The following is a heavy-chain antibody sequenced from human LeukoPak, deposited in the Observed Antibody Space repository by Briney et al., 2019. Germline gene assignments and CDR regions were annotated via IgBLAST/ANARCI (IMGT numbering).Heavy chain of an antibody. Sequence: GGSLLLSCAASGFTFSSYGMHWVRQAPGKGLEWVAVISYDGSNKYYADSVKGRFTISRDNSKNTLYLQMNSLRAEDTAVYYCAKDLANYYYYGMDVWGQGTTVTVSS. V-gene: IGHV3-30*18. CDR2: ISYDGSNK. D-gene: IGHD5-12*01. CDR1: GFTFSSYG. CDR3: AKDLANYYYYGMDV. J-gene: IGHJ6*02.